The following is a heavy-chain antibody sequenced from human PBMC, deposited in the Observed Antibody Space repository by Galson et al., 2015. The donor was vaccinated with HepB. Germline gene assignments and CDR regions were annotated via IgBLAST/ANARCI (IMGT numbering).Heavy chain of an antibody. D-gene: IGHD2-21*02. CDR1: GYSFTNYW. CDR3: ARRKQLLTEGFNWFDP. J-gene: IGHJ5*02. Sequence: QSGAEVKKPGESLKISCKASGYSFTNYWIVWVRQMPGKGLEWMGIIFPSDSDTRYSPSFQGQVTIPADKSISTAYLQWSSLKASDTAMYYCARRKQLLTEGFNWFDPWGQGTLVTVSS. CDR2: IFPSDSDT. V-gene: IGHV5-51*01.